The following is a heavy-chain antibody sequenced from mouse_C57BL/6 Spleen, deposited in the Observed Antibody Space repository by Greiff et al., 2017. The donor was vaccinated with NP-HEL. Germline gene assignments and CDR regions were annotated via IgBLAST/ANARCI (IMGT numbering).Heavy chain of an antibody. CDR3: ARRVITTSYVDY. V-gene: IGHV1-55*01. J-gene: IGHJ2*01. D-gene: IGHD1-1*01. CDR1: GYTFTSYW. Sequence: QVQLQQPAAELVTPGASVEMSCKASGYTFTSYWITWVKQRPGQGLERIGDIYPVSGSTNYNEKFMSKATLTVDTSASTAYMQVSSLTAEDSAVYYCARRVITTSYVDYWGEGTTLTVPS. CDR2: IYPVSGST.